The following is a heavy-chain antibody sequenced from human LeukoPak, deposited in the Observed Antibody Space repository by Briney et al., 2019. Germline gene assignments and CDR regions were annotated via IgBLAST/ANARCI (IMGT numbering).Heavy chain of an antibody. J-gene: IGHJ4*02. CDR3: AKDELYYYDSSGPTGAADY. CDR1: GFTFSSYG. V-gene: IGHV3-30*18. D-gene: IGHD3-22*01. CDR2: ISYDGSNK. Sequence: PGGSLRLSCAASGFTFSSYGMHWVRQAPGKGLEWVAVISYDGSNKYYADSVKGRFTISRDNSKNTLYLQMNSLRAEDTAVYYCAKDELYYYDSSGPTGAADYWGQGTLVTVSS.